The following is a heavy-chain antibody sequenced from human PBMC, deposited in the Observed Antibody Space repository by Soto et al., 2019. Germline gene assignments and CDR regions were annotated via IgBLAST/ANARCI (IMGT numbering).Heavy chain of an antibody. Sequence: QVQLVQSGAEVKKPGSSVKVSCKTSGGTFRNNAISWVRQAPGQGLEWMGWIIPIFGTPNYAQRFQGRVTITADYAATTAFMVLRDLRPKHAAVYFCTWSDTRIGYSQVYYFDYCGQGTRGTVSS. CDR3: TWSDTRIGYSQVYYFDY. D-gene: IGHD4-4*01. J-gene: IGHJ4*02. CDR1: GGTFRNNA. V-gene: IGHV1-69*01. CDR2: IIPIFGTP.